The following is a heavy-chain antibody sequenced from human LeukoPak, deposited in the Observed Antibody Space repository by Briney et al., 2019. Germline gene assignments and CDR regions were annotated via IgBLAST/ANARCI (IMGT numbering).Heavy chain of an antibody. Sequence: SETLSLTCTVSGGSVSSVSYYWSWIRQPPGKVLECVGYIYYSGSTNYNPSLKSRDTISVDTSNNQFSLKLSSVTAADTAVYYCARDTVVPTPWFGEHDAFDIWGQGTMVTVSS. V-gene: IGHV4-61*01. CDR3: ARDTVVPTPWFGEHDAFDI. CDR1: GGSVSSVSYY. J-gene: IGHJ3*02. D-gene: IGHD3-10*01. CDR2: IYYSGST.